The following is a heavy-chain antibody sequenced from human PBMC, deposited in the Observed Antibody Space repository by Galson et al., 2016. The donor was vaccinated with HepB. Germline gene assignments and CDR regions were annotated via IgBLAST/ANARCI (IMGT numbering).Heavy chain of an antibody. CDR3: ARVQLERRYYYYAVDV. CDR2: NSGNI. Sequence: NSGNIDYADSVRGRFTISRDNAENSLYLQMNSLRPEDTALYFCARVQLERRYYYYAVDVWGQGTTVTVSS. D-gene: IGHD1-1*01. V-gene: IGHV3-9*01. J-gene: IGHJ6*02.